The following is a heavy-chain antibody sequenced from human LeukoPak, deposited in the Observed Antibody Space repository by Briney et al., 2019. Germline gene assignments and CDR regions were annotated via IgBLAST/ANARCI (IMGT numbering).Heavy chain of an antibody. CDR1: GFTFSSYS. CDR2: ISSSSSYI. Sequence: GGSLRLSCAASGFTFSSYSMNWVRQAPGKGLEWVSSISSSSSYIYYADSVKGRFTISRDNAKNSLYLQMNSLRAEDTAVYYFAELGITMIGGVWGKGTTVTISS. D-gene: IGHD3-10*02. V-gene: IGHV3-21*01. J-gene: IGHJ6*04. CDR3: AELGITMIGGV.